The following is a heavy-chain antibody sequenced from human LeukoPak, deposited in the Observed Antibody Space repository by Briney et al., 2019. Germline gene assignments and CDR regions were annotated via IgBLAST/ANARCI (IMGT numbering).Heavy chain of an antibody. Sequence: SETLSLTCSVSGYSMSSGYFWGWVRQPAGKGLEWIGRIYTSGSTNYNPSLKSRVTMSVDTSKNQFSLKLSSVTAADTAVYYCAREVRTGYCSGGSCLDFDYWGQGTLVTVYS. J-gene: IGHJ4*02. CDR1: GYSMSSGYF. V-gene: IGHV4-4*07. CDR2: IYTSGST. CDR3: AREVRTGYCSGGSCLDFDY. D-gene: IGHD2-15*01.